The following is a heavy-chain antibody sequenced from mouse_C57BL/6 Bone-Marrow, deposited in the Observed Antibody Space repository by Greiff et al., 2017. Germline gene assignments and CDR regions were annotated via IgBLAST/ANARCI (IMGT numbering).Heavy chain of an antibody. J-gene: IGHJ3*01. V-gene: IGHV1-59*01. Sequence: QVQLQQPGAELVRPGTSVKLSCKASGYTFTSYWMHWVKQRPGQGLEWIGVIDPSDSYTNYNQKFKGKATLTVDTSSSTADMQLSSLTSEDSAVYYCARPHYYCGSGGADWGQGTLVTVSA. D-gene: IGHD1-1*01. CDR1: GYTFTSYW. CDR3: ARPHYYCGSGGAD. CDR2: IDPSDSYT.